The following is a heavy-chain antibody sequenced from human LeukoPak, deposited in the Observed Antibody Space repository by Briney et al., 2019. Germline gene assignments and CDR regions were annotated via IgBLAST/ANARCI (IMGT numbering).Heavy chain of an antibody. V-gene: IGHV3-33*01. CDR3: ARDLPPVVKYHFDS. D-gene: IGHD3-22*01. Sequence: GGSLRLSCAASGFTFSSYGMHWVRQAPGKGLEWVAVIWFDGSDRYYADSVKGRFTITRDNSKSTLYLQMNSLSAEDTAVYYCARDLPPVVKYHFDSWGQGTLVTVSS. J-gene: IGHJ4*02. CDR2: IWFDGSDR. CDR1: GFTFSSYG.